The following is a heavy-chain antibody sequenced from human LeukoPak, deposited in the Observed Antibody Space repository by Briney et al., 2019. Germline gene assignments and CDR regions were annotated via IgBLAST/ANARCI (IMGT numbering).Heavy chain of an antibody. CDR3: ARILHYYGSGSYPFDY. J-gene: IGHJ4*02. CDR2: IYSGGST. D-gene: IGHD3-10*01. CDR1: GFTVSSNY. V-gene: IGHV3-53*01. Sequence: GGSLRLSCAASGFTVSSNYMSWVRQAPGKGLERVSVIYSGGSTYYADSVKGRFTISRDNSKNTLYLQMNSLRAEDTAVYYCARILHYYGSGSYPFDYWGQGTLVTVSS.